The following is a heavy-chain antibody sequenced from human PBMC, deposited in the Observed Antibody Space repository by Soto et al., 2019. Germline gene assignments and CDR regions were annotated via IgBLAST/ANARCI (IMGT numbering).Heavy chain of an antibody. CDR1: GGSFSGYY. CDR3: ARVNIVVVIAIMYNWFDP. D-gene: IGHD2-21*01. J-gene: IGHJ5*02. Sequence: SETLSLTCAVYGGSFSGYYWSWIRQPPGKGLEWIGEINHSGSTNSNPSLKSRVTISVATSKNQFSLKLSSVTAADTAVYYCARVNIVVVIAIMYNWFDPWGQGTLVTVSS. CDR2: INHSGST. V-gene: IGHV4-34*01.